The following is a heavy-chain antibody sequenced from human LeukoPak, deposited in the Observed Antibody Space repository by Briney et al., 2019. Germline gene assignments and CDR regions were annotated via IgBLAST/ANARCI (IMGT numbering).Heavy chain of an antibody. CDR2: ISYDGTRK. J-gene: IGHJ4*02. CDR3: AKSAGGDGYSYVNF. D-gene: IGHD5-24*01. V-gene: IGHV3-30*18. Sequence: GGSLGLSCAASGFTFSNYGVHWVRQAPGKGLEWVAVISYDGTRKYYADSVKGRFTISRDNSRSTLYLQMNSLRAEDTAVYYCAKSAGGDGYSYVNFWGQGTLVTVS. CDR1: GFTFSNYG.